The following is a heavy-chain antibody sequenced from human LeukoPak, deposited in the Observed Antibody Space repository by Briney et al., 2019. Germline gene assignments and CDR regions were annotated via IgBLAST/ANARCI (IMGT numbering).Heavy chain of an antibody. Sequence: ASVKVSCRASGYTFTGYYMHWVRQAPGQGLEWMGWINPNSGGTNYAQKFQGRVTMTRDTSISTAYMELSRLRSDDTAVYYCAVNLAYCGGDCYPFDAFDIWGQGTMVTVSS. CDR1: GYTFTGYY. D-gene: IGHD2-21*02. J-gene: IGHJ3*02. CDR3: AVNLAYCGGDCYPFDAFDI. CDR2: INPNSGGT. V-gene: IGHV1-2*02.